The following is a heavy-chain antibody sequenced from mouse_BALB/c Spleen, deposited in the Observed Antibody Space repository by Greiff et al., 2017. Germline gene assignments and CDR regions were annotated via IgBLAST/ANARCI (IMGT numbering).Heavy chain of an antibody. V-gene: IGHV2-9*02. CDR3: AREGSGYVGFAY. D-gene: IGHD3-1*01. J-gene: IGHJ3*01. CDR1: GFSLTSYG. Sequence: VMLVESGPGLVAPSQSLSITCTVSGFSLTSYGVHWVRQPPGKGLEWLGVIWAGGSTNYNSALMSRLSISKDNSKSQVFLKMNSLQTDDTAMYYCAREGSGYVGFAYWGQGTLVTVSA. CDR2: IWAGGST.